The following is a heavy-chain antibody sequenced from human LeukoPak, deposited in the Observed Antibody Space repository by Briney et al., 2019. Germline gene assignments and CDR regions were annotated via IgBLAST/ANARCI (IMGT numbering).Heavy chain of an antibody. Sequence: TGGSLRLSCAASGFTFSSYGMHWVRQAPGKGLDWVAVIWYDGSNKYYADSVKGRFTISRDNSKNTLYLQMNSLRAEDTAVYYCARVAVAGTIFDYWGQGTLVTVSS. V-gene: IGHV3-33*01. CDR2: IWYDGSNK. CDR3: ARVAVAGTIFDY. D-gene: IGHD6-19*01. J-gene: IGHJ4*02. CDR1: GFTFSSYG.